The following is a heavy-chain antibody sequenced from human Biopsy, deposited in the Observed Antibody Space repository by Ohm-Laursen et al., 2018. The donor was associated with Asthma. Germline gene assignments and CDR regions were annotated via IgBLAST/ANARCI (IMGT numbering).Heavy chain of an antibody. CDR1: GFTFSSYA. V-gene: IGHV3-7*01. Sequence: SLRLSCAASGFTFSSYAMSWVRQVPGQGLEWVANIKHDGSKKNHVDSLKGRFTISRDNAKNLLFLQMNSLRAEDTAVYYCARTFHFWSPYHAEHYQLWGQGTLVTVSS. D-gene: IGHD3-3*01. CDR2: IKHDGSKK. J-gene: IGHJ1*01. CDR3: ARTFHFWSPYHAEHYQL.